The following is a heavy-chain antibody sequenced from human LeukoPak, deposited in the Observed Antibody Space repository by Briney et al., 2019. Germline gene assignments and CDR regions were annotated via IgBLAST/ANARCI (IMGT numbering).Heavy chain of an antibody. Sequence: EASVKVSCKASGYTFTGYYMHWVRQAPGQGLEWMGWINPNSGGTNYAQKFQGWVTMTRDTSISTAYMELSRLRSDDTAVYYCARGSTVVKYYFDYWGQGTLVTVFS. V-gene: IGHV1-2*04. CDR1: GYTFTGYY. CDR2: INPNSGGT. J-gene: IGHJ4*02. CDR3: ARGSTVVKYYFDY. D-gene: IGHD4-23*01.